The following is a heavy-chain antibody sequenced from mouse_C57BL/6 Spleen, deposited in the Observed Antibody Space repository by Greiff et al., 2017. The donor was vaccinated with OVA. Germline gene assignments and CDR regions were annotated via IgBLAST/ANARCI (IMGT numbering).Heavy chain of an antibody. CDR2: INPSTGGT. Sequence: EVKLMESGPELVKPGASVKISCKASGYSFTGYYMNWVKQSPEKSLEWIGEINPSTGGTTYNQKFKAKATLTVDKSSSTAYMQLKSLTSEDSAVYYCARSTVVPFDYWGQGTTLTVSS. CDR1: GYSFTGYY. V-gene: IGHV1-42*01. CDR3: ARSTVVPFDY. D-gene: IGHD1-1*01. J-gene: IGHJ2*01.